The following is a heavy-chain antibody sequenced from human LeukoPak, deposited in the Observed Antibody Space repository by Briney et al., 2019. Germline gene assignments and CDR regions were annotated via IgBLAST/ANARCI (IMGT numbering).Heavy chain of an antibody. CDR3: AKDRYTYGNNGH. J-gene: IGHJ4*02. D-gene: IGHD4-23*01. V-gene: IGHV3-23*01. CDR2: ISGSSDTT. Sequence: PGGSLRLSCAASGFTFGNFAMTWVRQAPGKGLEWVSYISGSSDTTYYADSVKGRFTISRDNSKTTLYLQMNSLRAEDTAVYYCAKDRYTYGNNGHWGQGTLVTVSS. CDR1: GFTFGNFA.